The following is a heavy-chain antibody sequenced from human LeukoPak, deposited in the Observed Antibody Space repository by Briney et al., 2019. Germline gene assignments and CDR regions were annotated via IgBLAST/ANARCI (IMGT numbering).Heavy chain of an antibody. D-gene: IGHD5-18*01. CDR2: ISYDGSNK. CDR1: GFTFSSYG. V-gene: IGHV3-30*03. J-gene: IGHJ4*02. Sequence: PGRSLRLSCAASGFTFSSYGMHWVRQAPGKGLEWVAVISYDGSNKYYADSVKGRFTISRGNSKNTLYLQMNSLRAEDTAVYYCARVVDTATDYWGQGTLVTVSS. CDR3: ARVVDTATDY.